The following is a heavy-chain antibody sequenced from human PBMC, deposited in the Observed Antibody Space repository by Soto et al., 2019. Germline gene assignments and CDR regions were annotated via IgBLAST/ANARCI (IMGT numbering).Heavy chain of an antibody. J-gene: IGHJ6*02. CDR1: GGTFSSYA. CDR3: AGGYCSSTSCPDHYDYYYGMDV. CDR2: IIPIFGTA. V-gene: IGHV1-69*06. Sequence: SVKVSCKASGGTFSSYAISWVRQAPGQGLEWMGGIIPIFGTANYAQKFQGRVTITADKSTSTAYMELSSLRSEDTAVYYCAGGYCSSTSCPDHYDYYYGMDVWG. D-gene: IGHD2-2*01.